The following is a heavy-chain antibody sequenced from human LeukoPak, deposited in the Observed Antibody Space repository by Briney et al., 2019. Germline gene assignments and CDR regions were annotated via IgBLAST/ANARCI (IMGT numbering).Heavy chain of an antibody. CDR1: GGSISSGGYY. V-gene: IGHV4-31*03. CDR3: ARVPRSYYYYYYMDV. Sequence: SQTLSLTCTVSGGSISSGGYYWSWIRQHPGKGLEWIGYIYYSGSTYYNPSLKSRVTISVDTSKNQFALKLSSVTAADTAVYYCARVPRSYYYYYYMDVWGKGTTVTVSS. J-gene: IGHJ6*03. CDR2: IYYSGST.